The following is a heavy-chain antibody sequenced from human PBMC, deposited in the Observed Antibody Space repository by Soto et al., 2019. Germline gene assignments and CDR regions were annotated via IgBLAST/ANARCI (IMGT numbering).Heavy chain of an antibody. CDR2: ISSTGRTI. J-gene: IGHJ4*02. Sequence: LRLSCGASGFTFSNYYMSWIRQAPGKGLEWVSYISSTGRTIYYADSVKGRFTVSRDNAQNALSLKLNSLRVEDTAVYYCARSYSSGWEFDYWGQGTQVTVSS. V-gene: IGHV3-11*01. D-gene: IGHD6-19*01. CDR1: GFTFSNYY. CDR3: ARSYSSGWEFDY.